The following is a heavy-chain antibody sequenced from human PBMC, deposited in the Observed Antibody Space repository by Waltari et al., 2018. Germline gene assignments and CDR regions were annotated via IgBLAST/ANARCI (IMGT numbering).Heavy chain of an antibody. CDR2: IYYSGGT. V-gene: IGHV4-30-4*08. Sequence: QVQLQESGPGLVKPSQTLSLTCTVSGGSISSGDYYWSWIRQPPGKGLEWIGYIYYSGGTYYNPSLKSRVTISVDTSKNQFSLKLSSVTAADTAVYYCARGLRNHGVVVVVAATDAFDIWGQGTMVTVSS. J-gene: IGHJ3*02. D-gene: IGHD2-15*01. CDR3: ARGLRNHGVVVVVAATDAFDI. CDR1: GGSISSGDYY.